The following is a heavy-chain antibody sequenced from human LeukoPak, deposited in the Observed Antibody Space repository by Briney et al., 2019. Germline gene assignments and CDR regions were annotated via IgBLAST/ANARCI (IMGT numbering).Heavy chain of an antibody. V-gene: IGHV3-23*01. Sequence: PGGSLRFSCAASGFTFSSYAMSWVRQAPGKGLEWVSGISGSGGSTYYADSVKGRFTISRDNSKNTMYLQMNSLRAEDTAAYYCAKESAYDTLTGYSDYWGQGTLVTVSS. CDR3: AKESAYDTLTGYSDY. CDR1: GFTFSSYA. CDR2: ISGSGGST. D-gene: IGHD3-9*01. J-gene: IGHJ4*02.